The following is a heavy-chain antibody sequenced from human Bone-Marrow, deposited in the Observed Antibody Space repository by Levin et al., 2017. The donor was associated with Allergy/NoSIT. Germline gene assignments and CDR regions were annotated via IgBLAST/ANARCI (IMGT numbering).Heavy chain of an antibody. V-gene: IGHV4-61*02. CDR3: ARDRRTVIAANYFDP. CDR2: IDTSGST. Sequence: SETLSLTCTVSGGSIGRGSYYWNWIRQPAGKGLEWIGRIDTSGSTNFSPSLKGRVTISADTSKNQFSLELTSVTAADTAVYYCARDRRTVIAANYFDPWGQGTLVTVSS. D-gene: IGHD6-13*01. J-gene: IGHJ5*02. CDR1: GGSIGRGSYY.